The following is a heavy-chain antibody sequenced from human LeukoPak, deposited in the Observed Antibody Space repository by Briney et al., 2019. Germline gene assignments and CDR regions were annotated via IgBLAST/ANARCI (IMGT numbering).Heavy chain of an antibody. CDR1: GGTFSSYA. V-gene: IGHV1-69*05. D-gene: IGHD1/OR15-1a*01. CDR2: IIPIFGTA. Sequence: ASVNVSCKASGGTFSSYAISWVRQAPGQGLEWMGGIIPIFGTANYAQKFQGRVTITTDESTSTAYMELSSLRFDDTAFYYCARAPMGTAPLYWGQGTLVTVSS. CDR3: ARAPMGTAPLY. J-gene: IGHJ4*02.